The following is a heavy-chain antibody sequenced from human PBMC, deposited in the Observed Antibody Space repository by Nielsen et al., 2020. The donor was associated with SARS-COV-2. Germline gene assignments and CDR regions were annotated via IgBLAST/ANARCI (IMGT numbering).Heavy chain of an antibody. J-gene: IGHJ5*02. CDR2: ISGSGGST. Sequence: GESLKISCAASGFTFSSYAMSWVRQAPGKGLEWVSAISGSGGSTYYADSVKGRFTISRDNSKNTLYLQMNSLRAEDTAVYYCAKESPGVLLWFGESNWFDPWGQGTLVTVSS. CDR3: AKESPGVLLWFGESNWFDP. CDR1: GFTFSSYA. D-gene: IGHD3-10*01. V-gene: IGHV3-23*01.